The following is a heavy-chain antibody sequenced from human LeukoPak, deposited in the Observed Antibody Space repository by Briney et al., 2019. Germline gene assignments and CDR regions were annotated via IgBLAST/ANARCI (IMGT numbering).Heavy chain of an antibody. CDR3: AILDQPNY. CDR2: ISYDGSNK. V-gene: IGHV3-30-3*01. Sequence: PGRSLRLSCAASGFTFSSYAMHWVRQAPGKGLEWVAVISYDGSNKYYADSVKGRFTISRDNSKNTLYLQMNSLRAEDTAVYYCAILDQPNYGAQEPRVPVSS. CDR1: GFTFSSYA. J-gene: IGHJ4*02.